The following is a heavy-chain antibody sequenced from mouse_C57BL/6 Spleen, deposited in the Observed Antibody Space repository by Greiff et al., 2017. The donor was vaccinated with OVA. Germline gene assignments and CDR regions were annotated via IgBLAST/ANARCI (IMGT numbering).Heavy chain of an antibody. D-gene: IGHD2-1*01. CDR1: GYTFTSYT. CDR3: APYGNYPAWFAY. CDR2: INPSSGYT. V-gene: IGHV1-4*01. J-gene: IGHJ3*01. Sequence: QVQLQQSGAELARPGASVKMSCKASGYTFTSYTMHWVKQRPGQGLEWIGYINPSSGYTKYNQKFKDKATLTADKSSSTAYMQLSSLTSEDSAVYDCAPYGNYPAWFAYWGQGTLVTVSA.